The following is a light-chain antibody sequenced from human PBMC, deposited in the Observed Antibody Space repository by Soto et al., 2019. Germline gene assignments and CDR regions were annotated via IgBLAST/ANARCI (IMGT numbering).Light chain of an antibody. CDR3: QQYGSSPHT. V-gene: IGKV3-20*01. CDR2: GAS. Sequence: EIVLTQSPGTLSLSPGERATLSCRASQSVSSSYLAWYQHKPGQAPRILIYGASSRATGIPDRFSGSGSGTDFTLTISRLEPEDVAVYYCQQYGSSPHTFGQGTKLEIK. CDR1: QSVSSSY. J-gene: IGKJ2*01.